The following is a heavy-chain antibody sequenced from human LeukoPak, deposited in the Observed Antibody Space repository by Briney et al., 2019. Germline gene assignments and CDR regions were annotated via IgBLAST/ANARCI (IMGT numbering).Heavy chain of an antibody. CDR1: GGSISSHY. CDR2: IYYSGST. CDR3: AGIRSTVGWRSFDY. D-gene: IGHD4-23*01. V-gene: IGHV4-59*08. Sequence: SETLSLTCTVSGGSISSHYWSWIRQPPGKGLEWIGYIYYSGSTNYNPSLKSRVTISVDTPKNQFSLKLSSVTAADTAVYYCAGIRSTVGWRSFDYWGQGILVTVSS. J-gene: IGHJ4*02.